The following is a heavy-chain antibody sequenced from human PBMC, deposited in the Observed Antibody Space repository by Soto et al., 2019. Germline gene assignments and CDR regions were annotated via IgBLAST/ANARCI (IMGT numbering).Heavy chain of an antibody. J-gene: IGHJ3*02. D-gene: IGHD6-19*01. CDR3: ARRGAGFDI. V-gene: IGHV3-74*01. CDR1: GFTFSNYW. Sequence: EVQLVESGGGLVQPGGSLTLSCAASGFTFSNYWMHWVRQAPGKSLVWVSRINSDGSSTTYADSVKGRFTISRDNAKNTLYLEMNSLSAEDTAVYYCARRGAGFDIWGQGTMVTVSS. CDR2: INSDGSST.